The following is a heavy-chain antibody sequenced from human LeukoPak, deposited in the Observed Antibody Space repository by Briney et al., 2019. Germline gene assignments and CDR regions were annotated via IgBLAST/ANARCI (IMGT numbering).Heavy chain of an antibody. CDR3: AKDHRYSSGCAFDY. CDR1: GFTFSSYG. Sequence: QPGGSLRLSCAASGFTFSSYGMHWVRQAPGKGLEWVAFIRYDGSNKYYADSVKGRFTISRDNSKNTLYLQMNSLRAEDTAVYYCAKDHRYSSGCAFDYWGQGTLVTVSS. CDR2: IRYDGSNK. V-gene: IGHV3-30*02. J-gene: IGHJ4*02. D-gene: IGHD6-19*01.